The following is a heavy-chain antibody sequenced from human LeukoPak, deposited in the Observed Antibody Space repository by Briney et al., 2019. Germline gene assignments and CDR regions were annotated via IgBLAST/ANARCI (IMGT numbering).Heavy chain of an antibody. J-gene: IGHJ4*02. D-gene: IGHD5-12*01. CDR3: ARVGWRRLGNFVDY. CDR2: VNPNSGGT. CDR1: GYTFTGYY. Sequence: GASVKVSCKASGYTFTGYYMHWVRQAPGQGLEWMGWVNPNSGGTNYAQKFQGRVTMTRDTSISTAYMELSRLRSDDTAVYYCARVGWRRLGNFVDYWGQGTLVTVSS. V-gene: IGHV1-2*02.